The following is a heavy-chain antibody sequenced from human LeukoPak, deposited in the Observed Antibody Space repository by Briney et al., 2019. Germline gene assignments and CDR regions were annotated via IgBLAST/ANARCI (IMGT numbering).Heavy chain of an antibody. CDR2: IYYSGST. J-gene: IGHJ3*02. CDR1: GGSFSSSSYY. D-gene: IGHD1-26*01. CDR3: ARVWELSDAFDI. V-gene: IGHV4-39*07. Sequence: SETLSLTCTVSGGSFSSSSYYWGWIRQPPGKGLEWIGSIYYSGSTPYNPSLKSRVTISVDTSKNQFSLKLSSVTAADAAVYYCARVWELSDAFDIWGQGTMVTVSS.